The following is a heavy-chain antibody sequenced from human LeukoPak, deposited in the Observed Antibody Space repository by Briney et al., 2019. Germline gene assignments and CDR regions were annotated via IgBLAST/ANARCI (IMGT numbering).Heavy chain of an antibody. CDR2: FDPEDGET. CDR3: ATGEYSSGWYYFDY. CDR1: GYTLTELS. Sequence: ASVKVSFKVSGYTLTELSMHWVRQAPGKGPEWMGGFDPEDGETIYAQKFQGRVTMAEDTSTDTAYMELSSLRSEDTTVYYCATGEYSSGWYYFDYWGQGTLVTVSS. J-gene: IGHJ4*02. D-gene: IGHD6-19*01. V-gene: IGHV1-24*01.